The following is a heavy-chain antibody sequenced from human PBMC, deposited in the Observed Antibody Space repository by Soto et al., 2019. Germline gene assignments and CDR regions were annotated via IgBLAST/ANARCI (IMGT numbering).Heavy chain of an antibody. V-gene: IGHV3-30-3*01. CDR3: ARQSRTLALSYYFDY. J-gene: IGHJ4*02. Sequence: GGSLRLSCAASGFTFSSYAMHWVRQAPGKGLEWVAVISYDGSNKYYADSVKGRFTISRDNSKNTLYLQMNSLRAEDTAVYYCARQSRTLALSYYFDYWGQGTLVTVSS. D-gene: IGHD1-7*01. CDR1: GFTFSSYA. CDR2: ISYDGSNK.